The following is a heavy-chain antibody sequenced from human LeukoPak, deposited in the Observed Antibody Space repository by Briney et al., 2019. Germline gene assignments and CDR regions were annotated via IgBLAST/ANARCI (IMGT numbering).Heavy chain of an antibody. Sequence: GASVKVSCKASGYTFTSYDISWVRQAPGQGLEWMGGIIPIFGTANYAQKFQGRVTITADKSTSTAYMELSSLRSEDTAVYYCARDPDYGDYAGDYWGQGTLVTVSS. J-gene: IGHJ4*02. D-gene: IGHD4-17*01. CDR3: ARDPDYGDYAGDY. V-gene: IGHV1-69*06. CDR2: IIPIFGTA. CDR1: GYTFTSYD.